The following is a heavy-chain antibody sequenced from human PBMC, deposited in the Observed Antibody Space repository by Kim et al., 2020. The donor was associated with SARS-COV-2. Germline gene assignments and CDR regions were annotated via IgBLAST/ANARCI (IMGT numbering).Heavy chain of an antibody. D-gene: IGHD3-22*01. CDR1: GFTFSDYY. J-gene: IGHJ4*02. CDR2: ISSSGSTI. CDR3: ASHHEVVVISVFGS. Sequence: GGSLRLSCAASGFTFSDYYMSWIRQAPGKGLEWVSYISSSGSTIYYADSVKGRFTISRDNAKNSLYLQMNSLRAEDTAVYYCASHHEVVVISVFGSWGQGTLVTVSS. V-gene: IGHV3-11*01.